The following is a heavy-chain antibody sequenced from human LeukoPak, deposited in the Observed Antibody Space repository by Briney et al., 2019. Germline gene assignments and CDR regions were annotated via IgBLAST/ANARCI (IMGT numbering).Heavy chain of an antibody. Sequence: GGSLRLSCAASGLTFSSYGMHWVRQAPGKGLEWVSYISSSSSYTNYADSVKGRFTISRDNAKNSLYLQMNSLRAEDTAVYYCARDFEPGGGVDYWGQGTLVTVSS. D-gene: IGHD3-16*01. CDR3: ARDFEPGGGVDY. V-gene: IGHV3-21*05. J-gene: IGHJ4*02. CDR2: ISSSSSYT. CDR1: GLTFSSYG.